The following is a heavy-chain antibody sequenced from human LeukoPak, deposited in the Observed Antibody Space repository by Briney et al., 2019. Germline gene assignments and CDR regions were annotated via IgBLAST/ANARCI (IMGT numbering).Heavy chain of an antibody. D-gene: IGHD2-2*01. V-gene: IGHV4-39*07. CDR1: GGSISSSNYY. J-gene: IGHJ4*02. CDR3: ARDVVAARGSFDY. CDR2: ISYSGGT. Sequence: PSETLSLTCTVSGGSISSSNYYWGWIRQPPGKGLEWIGSISYSGGTYYNPSLKSRVTISVDMSKNRFSLKLRSVTAADTAVYYCARDVVAARGSFDYWGQGTLVTVSS.